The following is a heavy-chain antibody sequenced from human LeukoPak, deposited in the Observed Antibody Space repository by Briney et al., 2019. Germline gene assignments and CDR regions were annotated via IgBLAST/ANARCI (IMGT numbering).Heavy chain of an antibody. CDR1: GYTFTGYI. CDR2: INPNSGGT. D-gene: IGHD3-22*01. J-gene: IGHJ4*02. V-gene: IGHV1-2*02. Sequence: ASVKVSCKASGYTFTGYIMHWVRQAPGQGLEWMGWINPNSGGTNYAQKFQGRVTMTRDMSTSTVYMELSSLRSEDTAVYYCATRSLSGYGDDPFHFDYWGQGTLVTVSS. CDR3: ATRSLSGYGDDPFHFDY.